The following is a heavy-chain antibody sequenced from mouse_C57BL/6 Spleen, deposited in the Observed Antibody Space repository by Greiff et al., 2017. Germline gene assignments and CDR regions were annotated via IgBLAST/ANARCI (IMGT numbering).Heavy chain of an antibody. D-gene: IGHD2-5*01. J-gene: IGHJ2*01. CDR1: GYTFTSYW. Sequence: QVQLQQPGAELVKPGASVKVSCKASGYTFTSYWMHWVKQRPGQGLEWIGRIHPSDSDTNYNQKFKGKATLTVDKYSSTAYMQLSSLTSEDSAVYYCAMDYSNQYYFDYWGQGTTLTVSS. V-gene: IGHV1-74*01. CDR3: AMDYSNQYYFDY. CDR2: IHPSDSDT.